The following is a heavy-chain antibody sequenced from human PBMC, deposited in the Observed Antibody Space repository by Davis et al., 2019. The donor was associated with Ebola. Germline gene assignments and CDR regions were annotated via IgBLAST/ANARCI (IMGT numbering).Heavy chain of an antibody. CDR2: ISYDGSVK. D-gene: IGHD3-16*01. V-gene: IGHV3-30*03. CDR1: GFTFSTYG. J-gene: IGHJ6*02. Sequence: PGGSLRLSCAASGFTFSTYGMHWVRQAPGKGLEWVAVISYDGSVKYLTDSVKGRFTISRDSSKNTVYLQMNSLRPEDTAVYYCGRDRNMGDFDYGMEVWGQGTTVTVSS. CDR3: GRDRNMGDFDYGMEV.